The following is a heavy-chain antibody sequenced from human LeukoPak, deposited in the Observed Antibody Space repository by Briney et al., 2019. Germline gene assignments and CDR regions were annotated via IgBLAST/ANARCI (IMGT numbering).Heavy chain of an antibody. V-gene: IGHV4-39*07. CDR3: ARGLYYYGSGIQPRPHNWFDP. CDR2: INHSGST. CDR1: GGSISSSSYY. D-gene: IGHD3-10*01. J-gene: IGHJ5*02. Sequence: PSETLSLTCSVSGGSISSSSYYWSWIRQPPGKGLEWIGEINHSGSTNYNPSLKSRVTISVDTSKNQFSLKLSSVTAADTAVYYCARGLYYYGSGIQPRPHNWFDPWGQGTLVTVSS.